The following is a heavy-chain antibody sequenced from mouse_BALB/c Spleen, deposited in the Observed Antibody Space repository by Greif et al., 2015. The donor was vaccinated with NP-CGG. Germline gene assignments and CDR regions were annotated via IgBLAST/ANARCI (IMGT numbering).Heavy chain of an antibody. J-gene: IGHJ4*01. V-gene: IGHV7-3*02. Sequence: EVQLVESGGGLVQPGGSLRLSCATSGFTFTDYYMSWVRQPPGKALEWLGFIRNKANGYTTEYSASVKGRFTISRDNSQSILYLQMNTLRAEDSATYYCARDPLTGRDAMDYWGQGTSVTVSS. D-gene: IGHD4-1*01. CDR2: IRNKANGYTT. CDR3: ARDPLTGRDAMDY. CDR1: GFTFTDYY.